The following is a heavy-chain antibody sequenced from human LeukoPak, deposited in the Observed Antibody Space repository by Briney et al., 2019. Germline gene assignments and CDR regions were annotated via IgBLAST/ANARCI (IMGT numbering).Heavy chain of an antibody. Sequence: SESLSLTCTVSGGSISSYYWSWIRQPAGKGLEWIGRIYTSGSTNYNPSLKSRVTMSVDTSKNQFSLKLSSVTAADTAVYYCARDPSMVRGVRARDNWFDPWGQGTLVTVSS. D-gene: IGHD3-10*01. J-gene: IGHJ5*02. CDR1: GGSISSYY. V-gene: IGHV4-4*07. CDR2: IYTSGST. CDR3: ARDPSMVRGVRARDNWFDP.